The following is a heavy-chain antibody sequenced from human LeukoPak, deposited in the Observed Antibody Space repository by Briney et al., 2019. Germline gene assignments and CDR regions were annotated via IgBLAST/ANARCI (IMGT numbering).Heavy chain of an antibody. CDR1: GFTFSSYA. CDR2: ISSNGGST. CDR3: ARAKYYDSSGYYQGFFDY. J-gene: IGHJ4*02. Sequence: PGGSLRLSCAASGFTFSSYAMRWVRQAPGKGLEYVSAISSNGGSTYYANSVKGRFTISRDNSKNTPYLQMGSLRAEDMAVYYCARAKYYDSSGYYQGFFDYWGQGTLVTVSS. V-gene: IGHV3-64*01. D-gene: IGHD3-22*01.